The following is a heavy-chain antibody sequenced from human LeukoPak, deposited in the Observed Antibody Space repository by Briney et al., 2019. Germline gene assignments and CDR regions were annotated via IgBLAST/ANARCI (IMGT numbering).Heavy chain of an antibody. J-gene: IGHJ4*02. D-gene: IGHD2-2*02. CDR2: IYYSGST. Sequence: SSETLSLTCTVSGGSFSSGSYYWSWIRQPPGKGLEWIGYIYYSGSTNYNPSLKSRVTISVDTSKNQFSLKLSSVTAADTAVYYCAREAYTTGTNDYWGQGTLVTVSS. CDR1: GGSFSSGSYY. V-gene: IGHV4-61*01. CDR3: AREAYTTGTNDY.